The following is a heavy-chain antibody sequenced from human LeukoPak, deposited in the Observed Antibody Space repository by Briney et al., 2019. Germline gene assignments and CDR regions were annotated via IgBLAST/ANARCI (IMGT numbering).Heavy chain of an antibody. Sequence: GGSLRLSCSVSGFTFSTYVMHWVRQAPGKGLEYVSAISSNGDNTYYADSVKGRFSISRDNSKNTLYLQMSSLRADDTAVYYCARGTGYWGQGTLVTVSS. CDR3: ARGTGY. CDR2: ISSNGDNT. V-gene: IGHV3-64D*06. J-gene: IGHJ4*02. CDR1: GFTFSTYV.